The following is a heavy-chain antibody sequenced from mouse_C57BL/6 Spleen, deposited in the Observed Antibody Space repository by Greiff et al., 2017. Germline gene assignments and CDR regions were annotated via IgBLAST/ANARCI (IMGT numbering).Heavy chain of an antibody. Sequence: QVQLKESGAELVKPGASVKMSCKASGYTFTSYWITWVKQRPGQGLEWIGDIYPGSGSTNYNEKFKSKATLTVDTSSSTAYMQLSSLTSEDSAVYYCARERSNYPFAYWGQGTLVTVSA. D-gene: IGHD2-5*01. V-gene: IGHV1-55*01. CDR3: ARERSNYPFAY. J-gene: IGHJ3*01. CDR1: GYTFTSYW. CDR2: IYPGSGST.